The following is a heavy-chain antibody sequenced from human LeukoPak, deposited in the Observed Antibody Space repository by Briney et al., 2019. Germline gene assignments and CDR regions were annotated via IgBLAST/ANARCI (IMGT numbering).Heavy chain of an antibody. V-gene: IGHV4-39*01. CDR2: IFYSGSP. J-gene: IGHJ4*02. Sequence: SETLSLTCTVSGGSISSSSYYWGWIRQPPGKGLEWIGSIFYSGSPSSDPSVKSRGTLSVVTSKNHFALKLTSVTATDTAVYYCARHGCSSNICHFDYWGQGTLVTVSS. D-gene: IGHD2-2*01. CDR3: ARHGCSSNICHFDY. CDR1: GGSISSSSYY.